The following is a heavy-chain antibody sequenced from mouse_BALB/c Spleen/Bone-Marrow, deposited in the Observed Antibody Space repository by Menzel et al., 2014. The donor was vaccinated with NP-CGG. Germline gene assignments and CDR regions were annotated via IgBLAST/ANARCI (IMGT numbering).Heavy chain of an antibody. Sequence: DVKLQESGVELVKPGASVKISCKASGYTFTDYNMDWVKQSHGKSLEWIGDINPNYDSTSYNQKFKGKATLTVDKSSSTTYMELRSLTSEDTAVYYCSRRDGYDSYFDYWGQGTTLTGPS. CDR3: SRRDGYDSYFDY. V-gene: IGHV1-18*01. CDR2: INPNYDST. CDR1: GYTFTDYN. J-gene: IGHJ2*01. D-gene: IGHD2-2*01.